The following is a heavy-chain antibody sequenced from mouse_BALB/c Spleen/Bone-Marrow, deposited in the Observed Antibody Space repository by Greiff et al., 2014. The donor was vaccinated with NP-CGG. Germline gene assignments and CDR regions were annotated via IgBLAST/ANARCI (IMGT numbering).Heavy chain of an antibody. V-gene: IGHV1S135*01. CDR3: ASCGNYEAWFAY. Sequence: VQLQQSGPELVKPGASVKVSCKASGYAFTSYNIYWVKQSHGKSLEWIGYIDPYNGDTNYNQKFEVKATLTVDKSSSTAYMHLNSLTSEDSAVYYCASCGNYEAWFAYWGQGTLVTVSA. CDR1: GYAFTSYN. CDR2: IDPYNGDT. J-gene: IGHJ3*01. D-gene: IGHD2-1*01.